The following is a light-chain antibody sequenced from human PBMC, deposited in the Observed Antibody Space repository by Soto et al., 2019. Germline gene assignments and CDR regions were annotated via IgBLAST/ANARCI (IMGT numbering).Light chain of an antibody. CDR1: QGISSY. J-gene: IGKJ1*01. CDR2: GAS. CDR3: QQLNNFPRT. Sequence: DIQLTQSPSFLSASVGDRVNITCRVSQGISSYLAWYQQRPGKAPKLLMYGASTLQSGVPSRFSGSASGTTFTLTINNLQPEDFATYYCQQLNNFPRTFGQGTKVE. V-gene: IGKV1-9*01.